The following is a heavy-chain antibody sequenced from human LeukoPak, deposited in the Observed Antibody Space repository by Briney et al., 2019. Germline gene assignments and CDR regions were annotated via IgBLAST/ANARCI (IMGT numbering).Heavy chain of an antibody. CDR1: GFTFSSYA. V-gene: IGHV3-30*04. D-gene: IGHD6-13*01. CDR2: ISYDGSNK. CDR3: ARDHTAAAGTSDRYYYYYYMDV. J-gene: IGHJ6*03. Sequence: GETLRLSCAASGFTFSSYAMHWVRQAPGKGLEWVAVISYDGSNKYYADSVKGRFTISRDNSKNTLYLQMNSLRAEDTAVYYCARDHTAAAGTSDRYYYYYYMDVWGKGTTVTVSS.